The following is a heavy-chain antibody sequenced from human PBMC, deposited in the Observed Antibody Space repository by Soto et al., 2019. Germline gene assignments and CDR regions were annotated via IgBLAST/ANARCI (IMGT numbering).Heavy chain of an antibody. CDR2: INPNSGDT. CDR1: GYTFTGHY. V-gene: IGHV1-2*02. D-gene: IGHD3-16*01. CDR3: GGVWGGSWGFCRGGGGPYVDV. Sequence: QVQLVQSGAEVKKPGASVKVSCKASGYTFTGHYMQWVRQAPGQGLEWMGWINPNSGDTNYAQKFKCRVTLNSDTSISPLTMGLAWLGSHDTAFFCCGGVWGGSWGFCRGGGGPYVDVWGQGTTVTVSS. J-gene: IGHJ6*02.